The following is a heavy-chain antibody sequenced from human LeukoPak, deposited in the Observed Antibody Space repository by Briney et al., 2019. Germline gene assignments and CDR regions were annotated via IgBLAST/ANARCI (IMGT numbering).Heavy chain of an antibody. Sequence: GASVKVSCKASGYTFTGYCMHWVRQAPGQGLEWMGWINPKSGGTNYAQKFQGRVTMTRDTSISTAYMELSRLRSDDTAVYYCARVDFWSGYYVYWGQGTLVTVSS. V-gene: IGHV1-2*02. CDR2: INPKSGGT. J-gene: IGHJ4*02. D-gene: IGHD3-3*01. CDR1: GYTFTGYC. CDR3: ARVDFWSGYYVY.